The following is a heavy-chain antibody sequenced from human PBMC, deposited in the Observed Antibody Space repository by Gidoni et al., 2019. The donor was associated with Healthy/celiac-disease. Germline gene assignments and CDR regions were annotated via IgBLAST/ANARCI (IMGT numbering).Heavy chain of an antibody. V-gene: IGHV3-66*02. CDR2: IYRGGST. CDR3: ARVRQWLAPGDY. J-gene: IGHJ4*02. Sequence: EVQLVESGGGLVQPGGSLRLSCAASGFTVSSNYMSWVRPAPGKGLEWFSVIYRGGSTYYADSRKCRFTISRDNSKNTLYLPMTSLRAEDTAVYYCARVRQWLAPGDYWGQGTLVTVSS. CDR1: GFTVSSNY. D-gene: IGHD6-19*01.